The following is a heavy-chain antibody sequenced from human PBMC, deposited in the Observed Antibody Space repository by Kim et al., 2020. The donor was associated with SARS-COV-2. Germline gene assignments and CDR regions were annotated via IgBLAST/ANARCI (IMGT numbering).Heavy chain of an antibody. CDR2: IWYDGSNK. CDR3: ARDRPGTIFGVIPSPTPYGMDV. V-gene: IGHV3-33*01. D-gene: IGHD3-3*01. Sequence: GGSLRLSCAASGFTFSSYGMHWVRQGPGKGLEWVAVIWYDGSNKYYVDSVKGRFTISRDNSKNTLYLQMTSLRAEDTAVYYCARDRPGTIFGVIPSPTPYGMDVWGQGTTVTVSS. CDR1: GFTFSSYG. J-gene: IGHJ6*02.